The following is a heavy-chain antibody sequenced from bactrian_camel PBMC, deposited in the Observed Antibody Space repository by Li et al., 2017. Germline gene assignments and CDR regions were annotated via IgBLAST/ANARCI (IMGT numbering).Heavy chain of an antibody. CDR2: IYSDGST. V-gene: IGHV3S6*01. CDR1: GFTFSSYW. CDR3: ARTPPGRIRVVLAPFRY. J-gene: IGHJ4*01. Sequence: HVQLVESGGGAVEAGGSLELSCVSSGFTFSSYWMYWVRQPPGKGLEWLSGIYSDGSTTSADSLNGRFTISRDNAKNMVYLQLNSLQTEDTAMYFCARTPPGRIRVVLAPFRYWGQGTQVTVS. D-gene: IGHD2*01.